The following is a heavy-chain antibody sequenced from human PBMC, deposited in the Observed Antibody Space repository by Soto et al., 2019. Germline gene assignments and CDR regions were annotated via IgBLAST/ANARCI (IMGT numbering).Heavy chain of an antibody. Sequence: PGGSLRLSCAASGFTFSSYAMSWVRQAPGKGLEWVSAISGSGGSTYYADSVKGRFTISRDNSKNTLYLQMNSLRAEDTAVYYCTTCLVVPAALYGMDVWGQGTTVTVSS. J-gene: IGHJ6*02. D-gene: IGHD2-2*01. V-gene: IGHV3-23*01. CDR1: GFTFSSYA. CDR3: TTCLVVPAALYGMDV. CDR2: ISGSGGST.